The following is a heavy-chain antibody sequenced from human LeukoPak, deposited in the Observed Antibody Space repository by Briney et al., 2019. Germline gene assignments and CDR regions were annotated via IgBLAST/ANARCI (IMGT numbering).Heavy chain of an antibody. V-gene: IGHV3-23*01. CDR2: ISGSGGST. J-gene: IGHJ5*02. Sequence: PGGSLRLSCAASGFTFSSYAMSWVRQAPGKGLEWVSAISGSGGSTYYADSVKGRFTISRDNSKNTLYLQMNSLRAEDTAVYYCAKDPAMVRGQPDWFDPWGQGTLVTVSS. CDR1: GFTFSSYA. CDR3: AKDPAMVRGQPDWFDP. D-gene: IGHD3-10*01.